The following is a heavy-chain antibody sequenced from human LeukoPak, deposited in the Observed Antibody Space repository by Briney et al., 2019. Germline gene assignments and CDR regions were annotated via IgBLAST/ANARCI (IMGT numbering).Heavy chain of an antibody. V-gene: IGHV1-69*13. Sequence: ASVKVSCKAPGYTFTSYGISWVRQAPGQGLEWMGGIIPIFGTANYAQKFQGRVTITADESTSTAYMELSSLRSEDTAVYYCASPVGSSSMGVYYYGMDVWGQGTTVTVSS. J-gene: IGHJ6*02. CDR3: ASPVGSSSMGVYYYGMDV. CDR2: IIPIFGTA. D-gene: IGHD6-6*01. CDR1: GYTFTSYG.